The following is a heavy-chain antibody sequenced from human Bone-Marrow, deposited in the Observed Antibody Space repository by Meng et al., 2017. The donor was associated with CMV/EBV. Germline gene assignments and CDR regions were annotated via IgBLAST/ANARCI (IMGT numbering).Heavy chain of an antibody. D-gene: IGHD6-13*01. V-gene: IGHV4-59*01. J-gene: IGHJ4*02. CDR2: IYYSGST. CDR3: ARTSSWYASDF. Sequence: SETLSLTCTVSGGSISGYHWSWIRQPPGKGLEWIGYIYYSGSTNYNPSLNSRFTISIDTSKSQFSLKVFSVTAADTAVYYCARTSSWYASDFCGQGALVTVSS. CDR1: GGSISGYH.